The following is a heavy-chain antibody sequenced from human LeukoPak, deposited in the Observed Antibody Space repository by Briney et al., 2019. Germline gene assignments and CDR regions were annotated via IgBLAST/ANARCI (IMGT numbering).Heavy chain of an antibody. CDR3: ARPQGDAFDI. CDR2: IHPGDSDT. V-gene: IGHV5-51*01. Sequence: GESLKISCKGSGYSFTDYWIGWVRQMPGKGLEWMGIIHPGDSDTRYSPSFQGQVTISVDKSITTAYLQWSSLKASDTAMYYCARPQGDAFDIWGQGTMVTVSS. J-gene: IGHJ3*02. CDR1: GYSFTDYW.